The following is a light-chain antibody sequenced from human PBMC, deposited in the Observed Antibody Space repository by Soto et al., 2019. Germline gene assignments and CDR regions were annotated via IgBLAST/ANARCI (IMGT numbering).Light chain of an antibody. J-gene: IGKJ4*01. V-gene: IGKV3-20*01. CDR3: QQYGSSPLLT. Sequence: EIMMTQSPATLSVSPGERATLSCRASQSVSSYLAWYQQKPGQAPRLLIYGASSRATGIPDRFSGSGSGTDFTLTISRLEPEDFAVYYCQQYGSSPLLTFGGGTKVDIK. CDR2: GAS. CDR1: QSVSSY.